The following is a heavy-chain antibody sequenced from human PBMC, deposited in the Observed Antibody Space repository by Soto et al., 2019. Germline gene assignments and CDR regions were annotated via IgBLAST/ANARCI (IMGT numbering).Heavy chain of an antibody. CDR3: ARDGGSSGWYYFDL. J-gene: IGHJ4*02. Sequence: GASVKVSCKASGYTFSDHFIHWVRQAPGQGLEWMGIIHVGADRTTYTQKFQGRVGFTRDMSTSKLYMEMSSLTSEDTAVYFCARDGGSSGWYYFDLWGQGTAVNVSS. D-gene: IGHD6-19*01. CDR2: IHVGADRT. V-gene: IGHV1-46*01. CDR1: GYTFSDHF.